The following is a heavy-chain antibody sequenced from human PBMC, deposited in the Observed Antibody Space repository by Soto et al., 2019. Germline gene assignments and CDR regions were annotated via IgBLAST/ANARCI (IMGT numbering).Heavy chain of an antibody. D-gene: IGHD3-3*01. V-gene: IGHV3-23*01. CDR3: ARVRSGCDY. CDR2: ISSSGGST. CDR1: DFIFSDHY. Sequence: GGPLRLSYTASDFIFSDHYMSWIRQDKGKGLEWVSAISSSGGSTYHADSVKGRFTISRDNSKNTLYLQMNSLRADDTAVYYCARVRSGCDYCGQGPLVTVSS. J-gene: IGHJ4*02.